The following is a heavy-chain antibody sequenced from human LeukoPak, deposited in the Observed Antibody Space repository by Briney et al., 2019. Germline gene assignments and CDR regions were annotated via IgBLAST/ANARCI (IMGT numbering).Heavy chain of an antibody. Sequence: ASVTVSCKASGYSFTSYGISWVRQAPGQGLEWMGWISGYNGNTNYAQKFQGRVTMTTDTSTSTAYMELRGLRFDDTAVYYCARGGRDSGGWYLDYWGQGTLVTVSS. CDR1: GYSFTSYG. CDR3: ARGGRDSGGWYLDY. D-gene: IGHD2-15*01. V-gene: IGHV1-18*01. J-gene: IGHJ4*02. CDR2: ISGYNGNT.